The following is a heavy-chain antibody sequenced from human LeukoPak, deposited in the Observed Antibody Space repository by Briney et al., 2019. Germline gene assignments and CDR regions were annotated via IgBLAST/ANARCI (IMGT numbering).Heavy chain of an antibody. CDR2: MNPNSGNT. D-gene: IGHD4/OR15-4a*01. CDR3: ARRTRLSYYFDY. CDR1: GYTFTSYD. Sequence: GASVKVSCKASGYTFTSYDINWVRQATGQGLEWMGWMNPNSGNTGYAQKFQGRVTMTRDTSTSTVYMELSSLRSEDTAVYYCARRTRLSYYFDYWGQGTLVTVSS. V-gene: IGHV1-8*01. J-gene: IGHJ4*02.